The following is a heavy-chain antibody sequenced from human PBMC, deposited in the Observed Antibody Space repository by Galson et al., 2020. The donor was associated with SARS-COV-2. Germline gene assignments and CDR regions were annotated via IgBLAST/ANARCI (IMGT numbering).Heavy chain of an antibody. J-gene: IGHJ6*02. V-gene: IGHV4-31*03. D-gene: IGHD2-2*01. CDR1: GGSISIGGYY. CDR3: ATETLVVERYYYYGMDV. CDR2: IYYSGST. Sequence: ASETLSLTCTVSGGSISIGGYYWSWIRQHPGKGLEWIGYIYYSGSTYYNPSLKSRVTISVDTSKNQFSLKLSSVTAADTAVYYCATETLVVERYYYYGMDVWGQGTTVTVSS.